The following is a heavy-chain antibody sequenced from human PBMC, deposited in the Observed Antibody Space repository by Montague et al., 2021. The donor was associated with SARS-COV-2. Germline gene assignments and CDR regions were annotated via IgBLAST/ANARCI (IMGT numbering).Heavy chain of an antibody. V-gene: IGHV4-34*01. Sequence: SETLSLTCAVSGGSFSRYYWSWIRQPPGKGPEWIGEISHNGNTKYNPSLQSRVSISLDTSRNQFSLNVSSVTAADTAIYYCARLGDGIVPSPILGLGPYYYTNYMDSWGTGTPVTVAS. J-gene: IGHJ6*03. CDR1: GGSFSRYY. CDR3: ARLGDGIVPSPILGLGPYYYTNYMDS. CDR2: ISHNGNT. D-gene: IGHD2-2*02.